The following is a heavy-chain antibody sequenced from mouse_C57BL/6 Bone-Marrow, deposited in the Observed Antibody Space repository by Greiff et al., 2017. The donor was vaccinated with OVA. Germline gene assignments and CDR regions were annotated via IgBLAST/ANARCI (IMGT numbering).Heavy chain of an antibody. D-gene: IGHD1-1*01. CDR1: GYTFTSYW. V-gene: IGHV1-64*01. CDR3: ARPSCCYGPMDY. CDR2: IHPNSGST. J-gene: IGHJ4*01. Sequence: VQLQQPGAELVKPGASVKLSCKASGYTFTSYWMHWVKQRPGQGLEWIGMIHPNSGSTNYNQKFQSKATLTVDNSSSTAYMQLSSLTSEDSAVYDYARPSCCYGPMDYWGQGTSVTVSS.